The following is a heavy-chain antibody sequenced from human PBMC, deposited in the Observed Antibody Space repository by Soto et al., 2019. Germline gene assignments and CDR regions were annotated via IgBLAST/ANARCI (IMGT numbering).Heavy chain of an antibody. CDR2: IYPGDSDT. CDR3: ARITGRYYDSSGYYLVYGMDL. CDR1: GYSFTSYW. V-gene: IGHV5-51*01. D-gene: IGHD3-22*01. Sequence: PGESLKISCKGSGYSFTSYWIGWVRQMPGKGLEWMGIIYPGDSDTRYSPSFQGQVTISADKSISTAYLQWSSLKASDTAMYYCARITGRYYDSSGYYLVYGMDLWGPGPTVTVSS. J-gene: IGHJ6*02.